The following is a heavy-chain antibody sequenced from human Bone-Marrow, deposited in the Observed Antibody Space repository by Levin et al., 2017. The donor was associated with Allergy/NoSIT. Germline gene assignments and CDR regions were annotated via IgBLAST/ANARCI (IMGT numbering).Heavy chain of an antibody. V-gene: IGHV3-11*01. D-gene: IGHD2-21*01. CDR2: ISSSGSTI. J-gene: IGHJ3*02. CDR1: GFTFSDYY. Sequence: LSLTCAASGFTFSDYYMSWIRQAPGKGLEWVSYISSSGSTIYYADSVKGRFTISRDNAKNSLYLQMNSLRAEDTAVYYCAGSDSADAFDIWGQGTMVTVSS. CDR3: AGSDSADAFDI.